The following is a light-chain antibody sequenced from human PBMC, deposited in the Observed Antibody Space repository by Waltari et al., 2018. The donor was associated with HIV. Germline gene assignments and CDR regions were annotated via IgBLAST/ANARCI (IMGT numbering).Light chain of an antibody. Sequence: QSVLTQPPSVSGAPGQKVTISCTGSTSNIGADDDVHWYQQLPGRAPKVLIYGNNKRPAGIPDRFSGSKSGTSASLAITGRQSDDEADYYCHSYDSGLGALFGGGTKVTVL. CDR1: TSNIGADDD. V-gene: IGLV1-40*01. CDR3: HSYDSGLGAL. CDR2: GNN. J-gene: IGLJ3*02.